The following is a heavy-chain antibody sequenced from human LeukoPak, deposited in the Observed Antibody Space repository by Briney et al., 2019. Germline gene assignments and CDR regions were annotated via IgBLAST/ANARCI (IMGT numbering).Heavy chain of an antibody. D-gene: IGHD6-13*01. V-gene: IGHV4-34*01. Sequence: SETLSLTCAVYGGSFSGYYWSWIRQPPVKGLEWIGEINHSGSTNYNPSLKSRVTISVDTSKNQFSLKLSSVTAADTAVDYCARVSGHSSRWSTNYYNGMDVWGQGTTVTVSS. CDR1: GGSFSGYY. CDR3: ARVSGHSSRWSTNYYNGMDV. J-gene: IGHJ6*02. CDR2: INHSGST.